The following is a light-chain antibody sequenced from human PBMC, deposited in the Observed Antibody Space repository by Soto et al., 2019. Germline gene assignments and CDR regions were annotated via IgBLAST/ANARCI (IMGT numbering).Light chain of an antibody. J-gene: IGLJ3*02. CDR3: SSYAGSNNLV. V-gene: IGLV2-8*01. CDR2: EVS. Sequence: QSALTQPPSASGSPGQSVTISCTGTSDDVVGYNYVSWYQQHPGKAPKLMISEVSERPSGVPDRFSGSKSGNTASLTVSGLQAEDEADYYCSSYAGSNNLVFGGGTKLTVL. CDR1: SDDVVGYNY.